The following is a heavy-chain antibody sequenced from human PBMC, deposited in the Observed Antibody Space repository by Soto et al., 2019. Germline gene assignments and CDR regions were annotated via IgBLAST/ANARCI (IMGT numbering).Heavy chain of an antibody. Sequence: GGSLRLSCAASGFTFSDYYMSWIRQAPGKGLEWVSYISSSGSTIYYADSVKGRFTISRDNAKNSLYLQMNSLRAEDTAVYYCARVGIMITFGGVADAFDIWGQGTMVTVSS. CDR3: ARVGIMITFGGVADAFDI. CDR2: ISSSGSTI. CDR1: GFTFSDYY. D-gene: IGHD3-16*01. V-gene: IGHV3-11*01. J-gene: IGHJ3*02.